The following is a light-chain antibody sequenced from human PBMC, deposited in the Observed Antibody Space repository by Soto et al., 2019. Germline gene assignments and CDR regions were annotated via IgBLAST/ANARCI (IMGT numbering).Light chain of an antibody. CDR3: QQYNNWPIT. V-gene: IGKV3D-15*01. J-gene: IGKJ5*01. Sequence: EVVMTQSPATLSVSPGERATLSCRASQSVSSSLAWYQQKPGQAPRLLIYGASNRATGIPDRFSGSGSGTDFTLTISRLEPEDFEVYYCQQYNNWPITFGQGTRLEIK. CDR2: GAS. CDR1: QSVSSS.